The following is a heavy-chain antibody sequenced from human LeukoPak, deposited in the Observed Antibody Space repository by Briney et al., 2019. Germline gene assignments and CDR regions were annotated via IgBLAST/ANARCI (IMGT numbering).Heavy chain of an antibody. Sequence: GGSVRLLCAASGLLHDLYPMHGAPEAREEAVVGVSDISWNSGSIRYADSVKGRFTISRDNAKNSLYLQMNSLRAEDTAVYYCAKSREYYYYYGMDVWGQGTTVTVSS. CDR2: ISWNSGSI. CDR3: AKSREYYYYYGMDV. CDR1: GLLHDLYP. V-gene: IGHV3-9*01. J-gene: IGHJ6*02.